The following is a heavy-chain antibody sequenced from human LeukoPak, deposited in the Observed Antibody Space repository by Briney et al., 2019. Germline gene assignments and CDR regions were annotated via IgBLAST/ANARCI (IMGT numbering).Heavy chain of an antibody. V-gene: IGHV4-59*13. CDR3: ARAIILSGAYYMDV. CDR2: NYYSGNT. Sequence: PSETLSLTCTASGASINTYCWTWIRQAPGKGLEWIAFNYYSGNTDYNPSLKSRATMSLDTSKNQFSLNLTSMTAADTAIYYCARAIILSGAYYMDVWDKGTTVTVSS. D-gene: IGHD3-10*01. CDR1: GASINTYC. J-gene: IGHJ6*03.